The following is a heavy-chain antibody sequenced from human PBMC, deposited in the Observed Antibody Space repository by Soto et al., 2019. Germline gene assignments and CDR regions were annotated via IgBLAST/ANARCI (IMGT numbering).Heavy chain of an antibody. D-gene: IGHD6-13*01. CDR3: ARGAEAAGTDWFDA. CDR2: ITTTGRNT. CDR1: GFTFISYG. J-gene: IGHJ5*02. Sequence: QTGGALRLSCAASGFTFISYGITWVRQAPGKGLEWVSGITTTGRNTYYAESVKGRFTISRDNSKNVVYLQMNSLGAEDTAVYYCARGAEAAGTDWFDAWGQGTLVTGSA. V-gene: IGHV3-23*01.